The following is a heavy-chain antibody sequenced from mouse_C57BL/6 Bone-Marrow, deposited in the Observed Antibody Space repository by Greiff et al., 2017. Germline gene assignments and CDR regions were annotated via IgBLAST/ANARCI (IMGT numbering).Heavy chain of an antibody. J-gene: IGHJ2*01. D-gene: IGHD1-1*01. CDR3: ASGSLGTTVRDFDY. CDR2: IYPGSGST. CDR1: GYTFTSYW. V-gene: IGHV1-55*01. Sequence: QVQLQQPGAELVKPGASVKMSCKASGYTFTSYWITWVKQRPGQGLEWIGDIYPGSGSTNYNEKFKSKATLTVDTSSSTAYMQLSSLTSEDSAVYYCASGSLGTTVRDFDYWGQGTTLTVSS.